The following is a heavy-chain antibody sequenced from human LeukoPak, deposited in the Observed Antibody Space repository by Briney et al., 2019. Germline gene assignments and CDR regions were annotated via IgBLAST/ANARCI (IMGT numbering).Heavy chain of an antibody. CDR2: INTGNGNT. Sequence: GASVTVSFKTSGYTFTNYGMHWVRQAPRQSPEWMGWINTGNGNTKSSQKFQDRVTLTRDTSASTAYMELNSLSSEDTAVYYCARVPLDDASRHYYPHWGQGTLVTVSS. CDR3: ARVPLDDASRHYYPH. CDR1: GYTFTNYG. V-gene: IGHV1-3*04. J-gene: IGHJ1*01. D-gene: IGHD3-10*01.